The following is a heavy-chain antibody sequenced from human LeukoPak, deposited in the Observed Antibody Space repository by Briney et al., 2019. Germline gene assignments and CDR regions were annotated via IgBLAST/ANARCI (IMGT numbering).Heavy chain of an antibody. D-gene: IGHD3-22*01. V-gene: IGHV4-4*07. CDR1: GGSISSYY. CDR3: ARTSGGQYYYDSSGYYVFDY. J-gene: IGHJ4*02. CDR2: IYTSGST. Sequence: PSETLSLTCTVSGGSISSYYWSWTRQPAGKGLEWIGRIYTSGSTNYNPSLKSRVTMSVDTSKNQFSLKLRSVTAADTAVYYCARTSGGQYYYDSSGYYVFDYWGQGTLVTVSS.